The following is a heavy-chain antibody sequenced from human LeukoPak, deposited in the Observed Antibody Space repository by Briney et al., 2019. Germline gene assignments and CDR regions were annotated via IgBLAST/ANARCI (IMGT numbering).Heavy chain of an antibody. CDR1: GFTFSSYS. CDR2: ISGSSGGT. CDR3: AKDGGPTVFYYFDY. J-gene: IGHJ4*02. Sequence: PGGSLRLSCAASGFTFSSYSMNWVRQAPGKGREWVSGISGSSGGTNYADPVKGWFTISRDNSRNTLYLQINSLRAEDTAIYYCAKDGGPTVFYYFDYWGQGTLITVSS. D-gene: IGHD1-1*01. V-gene: IGHV3-23*01.